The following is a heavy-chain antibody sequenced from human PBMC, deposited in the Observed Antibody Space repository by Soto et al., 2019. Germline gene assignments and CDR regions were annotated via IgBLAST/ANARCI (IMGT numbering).Heavy chain of an antibody. Sequence: QMQLQESGPGLVKPSETLSLTCTVSVGSISRNSYYWGWIRQPPGKGLEWIGSIYYSGSTYYNPSLKSRVTISVDTSKNQFALKLSSVTAADTAVDYCTRQDWNGVDYWGQGTLVTASS. CDR3: TRQDWNGVDY. V-gene: IGHV4-39*01. CDR1: VGSISRNSYY. D-gene: IGHD1-1*01. CDR2: IYYSGST. J-gene: IGHJ4*02.